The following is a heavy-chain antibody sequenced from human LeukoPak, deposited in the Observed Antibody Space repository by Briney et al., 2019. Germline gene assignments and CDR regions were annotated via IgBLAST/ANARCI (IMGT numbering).Heavy chain of an antibody. D-gene: IGHD3-9*01. CDR3: ARDPPYYDILTGDDY. CDR1: GYTFTGYY. J-gene: IGHJ4*02. CDR2: INPNSGGT. V-gene: IGHV1-2*02. Sequence: GASVKVSCKASGYTFTGYYMHWVRQAPGQGLEWMGWINPNSGGTNYAQKFQGRVTMTRDTSISTAYMELSRLRSDDTAVYYCARDPPYYDILTGDDYWGQGTLVTVSS.